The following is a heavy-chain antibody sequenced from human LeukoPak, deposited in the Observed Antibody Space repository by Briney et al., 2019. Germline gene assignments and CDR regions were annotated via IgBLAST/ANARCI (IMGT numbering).Heavy chain of an antibody. CDR3: ARSTLPDRNWFDP. CDR2: IYYSGIT. V-gene: IGHV4-61*01. J-gene: IGHJ5*02. CDR1: GGSVSSGTYY. Sequence: PSETLSLTCTVSGGSVSSGTYYWTWIRQPPGKGLEWIGCIYYSGITNYNPSLKSRVTISVDSSKDQFSLKLSSVTAADTAVYYCARSTLPDRNWFDPWGQGTLVTVSS.